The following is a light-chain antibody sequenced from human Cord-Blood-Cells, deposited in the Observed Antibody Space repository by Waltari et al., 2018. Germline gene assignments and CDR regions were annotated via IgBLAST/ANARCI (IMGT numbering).Light chain of an antibody. CDR3: SSYAGSNNYV. Sequence: QSALTQPPSASGSPGQSVPISCTGTSSDVGGYNYVSWYQQHPVKAPKLMIYEVSKRPSGVPDRFSGSKSGNTASLTVSGLQAEDEADYYCSSYAGSNNYVFGTGTKVTVL. V-gene: IGLV2-8*01. J-gene: IGLJ1*01. CDR1: SSDVGGYNY. CDR2: EVS.